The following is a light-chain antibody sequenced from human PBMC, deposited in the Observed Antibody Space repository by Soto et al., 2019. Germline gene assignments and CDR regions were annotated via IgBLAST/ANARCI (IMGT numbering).Light chain of an antibody. CDR2: EVV. V-gene: IGLV2-23*02. J-gene: IGLJ2*01. CDR3: CSYAGSSMFV. Sequence: QSVLTQPASVSGSPGQSITTSCTGSSSDVGPYNLVSWYQHHPGKAPKLMISEVVERPSGVSNRFSGSKSGNTASLTISGLQSEDEADNYCCSYAGSSMFVFGGGTKVTVL. CDR1: SSDVGPYNL.